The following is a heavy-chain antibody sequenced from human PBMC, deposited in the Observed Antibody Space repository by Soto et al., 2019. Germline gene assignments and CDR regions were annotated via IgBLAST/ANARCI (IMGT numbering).Heavy chain of an antibody. CDR2: VYNSGST. J-gene: IGHJ4*02. CDR3: ARYRREAVAGYTLDN. D-gene: IGHD6-13*01. V-gene: IGHV4-59*01. CDR1: GGSISSNY. Sequence: SETLSLTCTVSGGSISSNYWTWIRQPPGKGLEWIGYVYNSGSTNYNPSLKSRVTISEDTSKTQFSLKANSMTAADTAVYYCARYRREAVAGYTLDNWGQGILVTVSS.